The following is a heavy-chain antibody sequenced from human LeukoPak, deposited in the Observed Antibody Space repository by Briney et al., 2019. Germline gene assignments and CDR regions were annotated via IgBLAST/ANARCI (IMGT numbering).Heavy chain of an antibody. V-gene: IGHV4-39*07. CDR3: AGGGGIVVVPAAIHDFDY. J-gene: IGHJ4*02. CDR2: IYYSGST. Sequence: SETLSLTCTVSGGSISSSSYYWGWIRQPPGKGLEWIGSIYYSGSTYYNPSLKSQVTISVDTSKNQFSLKLSSVTAADTAVYYCAGGGGIVVVPAAIHDFDYWGQGTLVTVSS. D-gene: IGHD2-2*02. CDR1: GGSISSSSYY.